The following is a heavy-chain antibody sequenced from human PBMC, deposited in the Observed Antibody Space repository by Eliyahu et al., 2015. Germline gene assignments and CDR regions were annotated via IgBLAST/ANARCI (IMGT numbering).Heavy chain of an antibody. J-gene: IGHJ3*02. D-gene: IGHD1-26*01. CDR3: DAVGAPPAFDI. Sequence: QVQLVQSGAEVKKPGSSVKVSCKASGGTFSSYAISWVRQAPGQGLEWMGRIIPILGIANYAQKFQGRVTITADKSTSTAYMELSSLRSEDTAVYYCDAVGAPPAFDIWGQGTMVTVSS. V-gene: IGHV1-69*04. CDR2: IIPILGIA. CDR1: GGTFSSYA.